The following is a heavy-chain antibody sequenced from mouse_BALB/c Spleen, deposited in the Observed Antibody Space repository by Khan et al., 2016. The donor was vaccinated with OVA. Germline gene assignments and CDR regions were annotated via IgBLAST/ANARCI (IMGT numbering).Heavy chain of an antibody. D-gene: IGHD2-4*01. Sequence: EVQLVESGPGLVKPSQSLSLTCTVTGYSITSEYAWNWIRQFPGNKLEWMGYINYSGHTRFNPSLKSRTSITRTPSKNQFFLQLNSVNTEDTATYFCARKDYYDYDPFPYWGQGTLVTVAA. CDR1: GYSITSEYA. CDR2: INYSGHT. CDR3: ARKDYYDYDPFPY. J-gene: IGHJ3*01. V-gene: IGHV3-2*02.